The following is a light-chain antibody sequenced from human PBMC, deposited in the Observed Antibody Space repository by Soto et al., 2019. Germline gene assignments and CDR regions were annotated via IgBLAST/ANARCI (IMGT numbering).Light chain of an antibody. CDR2: GAS. V-gene: IGKV3-15*01. Sequence: EILMTQSPATLSVSPGERATLSCRASQSLSRNLAWYQQKPGQAPRLLIYGASTRASGVPARFSGSGSGTVFTLSISSLQSEDFALYFCQHYNDWPPAFTFGPGTKVDL. CDR3: QHYNDWPPAFT. CDR1: QSLSRN. J-gene: IGKJ3*01.